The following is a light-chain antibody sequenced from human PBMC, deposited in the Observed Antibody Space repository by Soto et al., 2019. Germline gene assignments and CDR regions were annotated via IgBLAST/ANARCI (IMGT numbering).Light chain of an antibody. CDR1: QPISNW. Sequence: DIQMTQSPSTLSASVGDRVTISCRASQPISNWLAWYQQKPGKAPKLLIYDSSSVETGVPPRFSGTGSGTQYTLTISSLQPDDSATYYCQQYNSDPYTFGQGTRLQIK. CDR2: DSS. V-gene: IGKV1-5*01. CDR3: QQYNSDPYT. J-gene: IGKJ2*01.